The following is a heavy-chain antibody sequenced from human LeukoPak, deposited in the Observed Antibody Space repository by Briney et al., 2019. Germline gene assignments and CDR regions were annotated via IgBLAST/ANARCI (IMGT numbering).Heavy chain of an antibody. CDR1: GFTFDDYA. V-gene: IGHV3-9*01. CDR3: AKAGLGPGFFDY. J-gene: IGHJ4*02. CDR2: ISWNSGSK. Sequence: PGGSLRLSCAASGFTFDDYAMHWVRQAPGKGLEWVSGISWNSGSKGYADSVKGRFTISRDNAKNSLYLQMNSLRAEDTALYYCAKAGLGPGFFDYWGQGTLVTVSS. D-gene: IGHD3-16*01.